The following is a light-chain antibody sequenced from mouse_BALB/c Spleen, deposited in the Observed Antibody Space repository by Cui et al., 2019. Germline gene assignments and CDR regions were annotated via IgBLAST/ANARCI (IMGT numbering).Light chain of an antibody. CDR1: SSVSY. Sequence: IVLTQSPAIMSASLGEEITLTCSASSSVSYMHWYQQKSGTSPKLLIYSTSNLASGVPSRFSGSGSGTFYSLTISSVEAEDAADYYCHQWSSSTFGGGTKLEIK. V-gene: IGKV4-80*01. CDR2: STS. CDR3: HQWSSST. J-gene: IGKJ1*01.